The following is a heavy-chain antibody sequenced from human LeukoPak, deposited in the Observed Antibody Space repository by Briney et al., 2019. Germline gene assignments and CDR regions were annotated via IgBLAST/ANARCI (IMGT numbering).Heavy chain of an antibody. Sequence: GRSLRLSCAASGFTFSSYAMHWVRQAPGKGLEWVSAISGSGGSTSYADSVKGRFTISRDNSKNTLFLQMSSLRAEDTAVYYCATEYYDILTGYFDYWGQGTLVTVSS. CDR2: ISGSGGST. J-gene: IGHJ4*02. CDR1: GFTFSSYA. D-gene: IGHD3-9*01. CDR3: ATEYYDILTGYFDY. V-gene: IGHV3-23*01.